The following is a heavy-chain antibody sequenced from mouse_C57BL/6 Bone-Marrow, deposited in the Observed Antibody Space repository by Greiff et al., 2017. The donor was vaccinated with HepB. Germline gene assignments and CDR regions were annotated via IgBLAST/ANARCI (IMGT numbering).Heavy chain of an antibody. D-gene: IGHD2-4*01. CDR3: TREEGYYDPFAY. J-gene: IGHJ3*01. V-gene: IGHV5-9-1*02. CDR1: GFTFSSYA. Sequence: EVMLVESGEGLVKPGGSLKLSCAASGFTFSSYAMSWVRQTPEKRLEWVAYISSGGDYIYYADTVKGRFTISRDNARNTLYLQMSSLKSEDTAMYYCTREEGYYDPFAYWGQGTLVTVSA. CDR2: ISSGGDYI.